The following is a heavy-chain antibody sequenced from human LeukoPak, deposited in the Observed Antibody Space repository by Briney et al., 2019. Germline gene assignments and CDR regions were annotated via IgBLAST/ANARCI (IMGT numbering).Heavy chain of an antibody. D-gene: IGHD7-27*01. CDR3: ARGQLTGDEELFDY. CDR2: IRYDGSNK. V-gene: IGHV3-30*02. Sequence: GGSLRLSCAASGFTFSSYSTNWVRQAPGKGLEWVAFIRYDGSNKYYADSVKGRFTISRDNSKNTLYLQMNSLRAEDTAVYYCARGQLTGDEELFDYWGQGTLVTVSS. CDR1: GFTFSSYS. J-gene: IGHJ4*02.